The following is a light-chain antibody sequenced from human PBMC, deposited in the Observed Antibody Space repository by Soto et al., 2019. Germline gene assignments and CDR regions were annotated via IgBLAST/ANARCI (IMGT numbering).Light chain of an antibody. Sequence: IVLTQSPVTLSLSPGERAVLSCRAGQSVANYLGWYQQKPGQAPRLLIYGASSRATGIPDRFSGSGSGTDFTLTISRLEPEDFAVYYCQQYGSSPTFGQGTRLEIK. J-gene: IGKJ5*01. CDR3: QQYGSSPT. CDR2: GAS. V-gene: IGKV3-20*01. CDR1: QSVANY.